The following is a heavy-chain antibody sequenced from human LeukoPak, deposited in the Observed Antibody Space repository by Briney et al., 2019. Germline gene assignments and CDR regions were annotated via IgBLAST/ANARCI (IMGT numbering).Heavy chain of an antibody. CDR1: GGSFSGYY. Sequence: PSETLSLTCAVYGGSFSGYYWSWIRQPPGKGLEWIGETNHSGSTYYNPSLKSRVTISVDTSKNQFSLKLSSVTAADTAVYYCARGILGYCSGGSCYSFPHWGQGTLVTVSS. D-gene: IGHD2-15*01. V-gene: IGHV4-34*01. CDR3: ARGILGYCSGGSCYSFPH. J-gene: IGHJ1*01. CDR2: TNHSGST.